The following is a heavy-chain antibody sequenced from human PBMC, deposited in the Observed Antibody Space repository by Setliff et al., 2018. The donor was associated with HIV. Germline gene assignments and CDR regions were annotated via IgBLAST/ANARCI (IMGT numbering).Heavy chain of an antibody. CDR1: GGSISSGGYS. J-gene: IGHJ5*02. D-gene: IGHD6-13*01. V-gene: IGHV4-30-2*01. CDR3: ARSSSSWSGWFDP. CDR2: IYHSGGT. Sequence: SETLSLTCAVSGGSISSGGYSWSWIRQPPGKGLEWIGYIYHSGGTYYNPSLKSRVTISVDTSKNQFSLKLSSVTAADTAVYYCARSSSSWSGWFDPWGQGTLVTVSS.